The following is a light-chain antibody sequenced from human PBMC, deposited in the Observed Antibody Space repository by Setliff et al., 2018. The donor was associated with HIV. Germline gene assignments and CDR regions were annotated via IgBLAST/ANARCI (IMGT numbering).Light chain of an antibody. CDR1: SGDVGGYNY. Sequence: QSVLTQPPSASGSPGQSVTISCTGTSGDVGGYNYVSWYQQHPGKAPKLMIYEVNQRPSGVPDRFSGSKSGDTASLTVSGLQAEDEADYFCSSYAGSNIYVFGTGTRSPS. CDR3: SSYAGSNIYV. V-gene: IGLV2-8*01. CDR2: EVN. J-gene: IGLJ1*01.